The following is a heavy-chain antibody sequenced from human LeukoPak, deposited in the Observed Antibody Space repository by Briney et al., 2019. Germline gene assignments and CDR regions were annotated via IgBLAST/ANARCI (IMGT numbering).Heavy chain of an antibody. Sequence: GRSLRLSCAASGFTFSSYGMHWVRQAPGKGLEWVAVISYDGSNKYYADSVKGRFTISRDNSKNTLYLQMNSLRAEDTAMYYYAKPTSYGGAIIDYWGQGTLVTVSS. CDR3: AKPTSYGGAIIDY. D-gene: IGHD4-23*01. CDR1: GFTFSSYG. J-gene: IGHJ4*02. V-gene: IGHV3-30*18. CDR2: ISYDGSNK.